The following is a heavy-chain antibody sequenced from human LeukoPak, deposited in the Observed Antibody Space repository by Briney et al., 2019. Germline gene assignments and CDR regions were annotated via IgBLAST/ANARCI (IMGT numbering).Heavy chain of an antibody. CDR1: GYTFTSYA. V-gene: IGHV1-3*01. J-gene: IGHJ4*02. D-gene: IGHD2-2*01. CDR2: INAGNGNT. CDR3: ARLGYCSSTSCPREDY. Sequence: GESLKVSCKASGYTFTSYAMHWVRQAPGQRLEWMGWINAGNGNTKYSQKFQGRVTITRDTSASTAYMELSSLRSEDTVVYYCARLGYCSSTSCPREDYWGQGTLVTVSS.